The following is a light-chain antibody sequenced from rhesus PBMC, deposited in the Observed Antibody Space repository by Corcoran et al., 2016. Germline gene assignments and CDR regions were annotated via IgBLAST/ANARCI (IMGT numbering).Light chain of an antibody. CDR1: QDISTY. J-gene: IGKJ1*01. V-gene: IGKV1S16*01. CDR3: QQHNTYPT. Sequence: DIQMTQSPSSLSASVGDTVTITCRVSQDISTYLGWYQQRPGKAPKPLIYSASRLERGVPARFSGSGSGTDFTLTITSLQPEDSGTYYCQQHNTYPTFGQGTKVEIK. CDR2: SAS.